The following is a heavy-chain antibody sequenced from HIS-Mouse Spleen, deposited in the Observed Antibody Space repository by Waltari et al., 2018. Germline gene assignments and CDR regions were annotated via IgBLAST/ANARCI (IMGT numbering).Heavy chain of an antibody. V-gene: IGHV4-59*08. D-gene: IGHD3-16*02. J-gene: IGHJ3*02. CDR1: GGSISSYY. CDR2: IYYRGST. CDR3: ARRGLRLGELSFGDDAFDI. Sequence: QVQLQESGPGLVKPSETLSLTCTVSGGSISSYYWSWIRQPPGKGLEGIGDIYYRGSTKYNPSLKRRVTISVETSKNQFSLKLSDVTAADTAVYYCARRGLRLGELSFGDDAFDIWGQGTMVTVSS.